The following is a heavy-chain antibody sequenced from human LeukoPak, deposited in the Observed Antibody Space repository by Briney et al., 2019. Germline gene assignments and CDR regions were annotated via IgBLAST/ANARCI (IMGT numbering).Heavy chain of an antibody. CDR1: GFTFDDYG. J-gene: IGHJ3*02. CDR2: INWNGGST. Sequence: PGGSLRLSCAASGFTFDDYGMSWVRQAPGKGLEWVSGINWNGGSTGYADSVKGRFTISRDNAKNSLYLQMNSLRAEDTALYYCARVTVVVPARAFDIWGQGTMVTVSS. D-gene: IGHD2-2*01. CDR3: ARVTVVVPARAFDI. V-gene: IGHV3-20*04.